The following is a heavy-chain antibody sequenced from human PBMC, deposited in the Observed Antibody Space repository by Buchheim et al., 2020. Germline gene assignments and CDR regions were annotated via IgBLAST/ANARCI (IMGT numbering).Heavy chain of an antibody. D-gene: IGHD6-19*01. J-gene: IGHJ4*02. Sequence: EVQLVESGGGLVQPGGSLRLSCTASGFTFSSHWMSWVRQAPGKGLEWVANINQGGSEKQYVDSVKGRFTISRDNAKNSMYLQMDSLRAEDTALYYCARDHRTPGLVYDYWGQGTL. V-gene: IGHV3-7*01. CDR1: GFTFSSHW. CDR3: ARDHRTPGLVYDY. CDR2: INQGGSEK.